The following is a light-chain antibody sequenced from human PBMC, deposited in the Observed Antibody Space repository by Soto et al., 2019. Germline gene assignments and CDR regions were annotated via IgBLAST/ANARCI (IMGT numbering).Light chain of an antibody. CDR2: WAS. CDR3: QQYYSTPFT. Sequence: DIVMTQSPDSLAVSLGERATINCKSSQSVLYSSNNKNYLAWYQQKPGQPPKLLIYWASTRESGVPDRFSGSGSGTDCTLTISCLEAEDVVVYYCQQYYSTPFTFGPGTKVDI. V-gene: IGKV4-1*01. J-gene: IGKJ3*01. CDR1: QSVLYSSNNKNY.